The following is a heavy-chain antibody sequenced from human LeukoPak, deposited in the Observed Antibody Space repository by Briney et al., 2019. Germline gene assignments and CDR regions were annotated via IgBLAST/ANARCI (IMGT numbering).Heavy chain of an antibody. D-gene: IGHD3-3*01. CDR3: ARVQMDYDFWSGFTPVGYFDY. CDR1: GGSFGGYY. J-gene: IGHJ4*02. Sequence: PSETLSLTCAVYGGSFGGYYWSWIRQPPGKGLEWIGEINHSGSTNYNPSLKSRVTISVDTSKNQFSLKLSSVTAADAAVYYCARVQMDYDFWSGFTPVGYFDYWGQGTLVTVSS. V-gene: IGHV4-34*01. CDR2: INHSGST.